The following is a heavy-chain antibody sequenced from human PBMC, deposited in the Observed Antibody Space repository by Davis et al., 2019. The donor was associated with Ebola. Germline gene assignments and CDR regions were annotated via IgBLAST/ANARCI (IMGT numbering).Heavy chain of an antibody. V-gene: IGHV3-30*18. CDR1: GFTFSDYY. J-gene: IGHJ4*02. Sequence: GGSLRLSCAASGFTFSDYYMSWIRQAPGKGLEWVAIISYDASYEYYADSVKGRFTISRDTSKNTIYLQMNSLRAEDTAVYYCAKGHPAYFDSWGQGTLVTVSS. D-gene: IGHD2-21*01. CDR2: ISYDASYE. CDR3: AKGHPAYFDS.